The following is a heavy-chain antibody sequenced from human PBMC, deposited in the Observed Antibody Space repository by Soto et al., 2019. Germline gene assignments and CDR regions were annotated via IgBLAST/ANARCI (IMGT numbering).Heavy chain of an antibody. CDR3: AVDYYYMDV. Sequence: GESLRLSCAAAGSSFSSYAMNWVRQAPGKGLEWVSYISSGSSTIYYAESVKGRFTISRDNAKKSLFLQMNSLRAEDTAVYYCAVDYYYMDVWGKGTTVTVSS. V-gene: IGHV3-48*01. CDR2: ISSGSSTI. CDR1: GSSFSSYA. J-gene: IGHJ6*03.